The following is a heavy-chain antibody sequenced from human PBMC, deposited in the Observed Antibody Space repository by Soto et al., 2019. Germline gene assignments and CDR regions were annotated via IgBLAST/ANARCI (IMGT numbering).Heavy chain of an antibody. D-gene: IGHD2-15*01. J-gene: IGHJ5*02. Sequence: SGGSLRLSCAASGFTFSSYAMSWVRQAPGKGLEWVSVMSDSGGSTYYAVSVKGRFTISRDNSKNTLYLQLNSLRAEDTALYYCAKCGGSCYSSCDHWGQGTLVTVSS. CDR2: MSDSGGST. CDR1: GFTFSSYA. V-gene: IGHV3-23*01. CDR3: AKCGGSCYSSCDH.